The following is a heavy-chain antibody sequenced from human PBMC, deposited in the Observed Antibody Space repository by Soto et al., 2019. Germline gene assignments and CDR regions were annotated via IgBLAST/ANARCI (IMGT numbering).Heavy chain of an antibody. D-gene: IGHD2-21*01. CDR2: IRSKANNYAT. CDR1: GFTFSGSA. CDR3: SRQVCAPDNP. Sequence: EVQLVESGGGLVQPGGSLRLYCAASGFTFSGSAIHWVRQASGKGLGWLGLIRSKANNYATAYGAAVKGRFTISRYDSKNTAYLQMNRLKTDDTAIYYSSRQVCAPDNPWGQGTLVTASS. J-gene: IGHJ5*02. V-gene: IGHV3-73*01.